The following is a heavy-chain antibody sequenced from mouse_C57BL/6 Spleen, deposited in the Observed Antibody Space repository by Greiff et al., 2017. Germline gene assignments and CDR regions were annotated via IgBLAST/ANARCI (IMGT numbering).Heavy chain of an antibody. J-gene: IGHJ2*01. V-gene: IGHV5-9-1*02. CDR2: ISSGGDYI. D-gene: IGHD4-1*01. CDR1: GFTFSSYA. CDR3: TRKGDWDVGY. Sequence: EVQLVESGEGLVKPGGSLKLSCAASGFTFSSYAMSWVRQTPEKRLEWVAYISSGGDYIYYADTVEGRFTISRDNARNTLSLQMSILKSEDTAMYYCTRKGDWDVGYWGHGTTLTFS.